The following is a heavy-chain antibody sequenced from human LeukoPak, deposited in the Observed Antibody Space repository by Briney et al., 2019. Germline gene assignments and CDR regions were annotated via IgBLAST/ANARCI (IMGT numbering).Heavy chain of an antibody. CDR3: ARGERWLQPFFDY. Sequence: SETLSLTCTVSLGSISSYFWSWIRPPPGKGLEWSGYIYYSGSTNYNPSLKSRVTISVDPSKNQFSLKLSSVTAADTAVYYCARGERWLQPFFDYWGQGTLVTVSS. D-gene: IGHD5-24*01. V-gene: IGHV4-59*01. J-gene: IGHJ4*02. CDR2: IYYSGST. CDR1: LGSISSYF.